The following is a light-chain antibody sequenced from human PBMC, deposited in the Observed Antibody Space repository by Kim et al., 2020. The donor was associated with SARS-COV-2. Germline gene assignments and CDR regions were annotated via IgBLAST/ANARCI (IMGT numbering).Light chain of an antibody. Sequence: LSAGERATLSCRASQSVSGNYLAWYQQKPGQAPRLLIYGATSRATGIPDRFSGSGSGTDFTLTINRLEPEDFAVYFCQQYAVSRTFGQGTKVDIK. CDR3: QQYAVSRT. CDR2: GAT. J-gene: IGKJ1*01. V-gene: IGKV3-20*01. CDR1: QSVSGNY.